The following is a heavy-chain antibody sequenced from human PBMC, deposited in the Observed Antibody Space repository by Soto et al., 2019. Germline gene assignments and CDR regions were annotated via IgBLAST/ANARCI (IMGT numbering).Heavy chain of an antibody. J-gene: IGHJ4*02. Sequence: GGSLTLFTAVASCDLRYHYFDWVRPAPRKGMEWVGRSRDKAQGYRTAYAASVKGRFTTSSIESKNSVYLQMNSLKTEDTAVYYCLMATYFSDCSGYPRCFDDWGMETLVPIAS. CDR1: SCDLRYHY. D-gene: IGHD3-22*01. CDR3: LMATYFSDCSGYPRCFDD. CDR2: SRDKAQGYRT. V-gene: IGHV3-72*01.